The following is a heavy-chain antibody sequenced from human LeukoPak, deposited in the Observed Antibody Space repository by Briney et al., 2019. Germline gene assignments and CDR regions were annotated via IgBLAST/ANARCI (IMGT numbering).Heavy chain of an antibody. J-gene: IGHJ6*03. Sequence: GESLKISCKGSGYRFTSYWIGWVRPMPGKGLEWMGIIYPGDSDTRYSPSFQGQVTISADKSISTAYLQWSSLKASDTAMYYCARCLYYYGSGSYYQTTYYYMDVWGKGTTVTVSS. CDR2: IYPGDSDT. D-gene: IGHD3-10*01. CDR3: ARCLYYYGSGSYYQTTYYYMDV. CDR1: GYRFTSYW. V-gene: IGHV5-51*01.